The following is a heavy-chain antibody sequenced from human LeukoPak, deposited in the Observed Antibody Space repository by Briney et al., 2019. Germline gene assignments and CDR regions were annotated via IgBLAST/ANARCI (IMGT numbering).Heavy chain of an antibody. Sequence: GGSLRLSCEVSGFIFSSYWMYWVRQAPGKGLVWVSRINSDGSRTDYADSVKGRFTTSRDNAKNTLYLQMNSLRAEDTAVYYCAREVTSMITLGLDYWGQGTLVTVSS. CDR1: GFIFSSYW. CDR2: INSDGSRT. D-gene: IGHD3-16*01. J-gene: IGHJ4*02. CDR3: AREVTSMITLGLDY. V-gene: IGHV3-74*01.